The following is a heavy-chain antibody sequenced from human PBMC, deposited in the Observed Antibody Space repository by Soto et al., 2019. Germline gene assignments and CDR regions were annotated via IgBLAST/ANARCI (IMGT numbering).Heavy chain of an antibody. V-gene: IGHV1-2*04. CDR1: GYTFTGYY. J-gene: IGHJ6*02. CDR3: ARALGDYYYYGMDV. Sequence: ASVKVSCKASGYTFTGYYIHWVRQAPGQGLEWMGWINPNSGGTNYAQKFQGWVTMTRDTSISTAYMELSRLRSDDTAVYYCARALGDYYYYGMDVWGQGTTVTVSS. D-gene: IGHD3-16*01. CDR2: INPNSGGT.